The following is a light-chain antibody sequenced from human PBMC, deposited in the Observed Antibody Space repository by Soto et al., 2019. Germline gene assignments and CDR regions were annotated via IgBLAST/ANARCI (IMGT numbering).Light chain of an antibody. V-gene: IGLV2-14*03. Sequence: QSVLTQPASVSGSPGESITISCTGTSSDVGGRDWVSWYQQHPVKTPKLMIYVVILRPSGISNRFSGSKSGNTASLTISGLQAVDEADYFSCSYANRSDYVFGSGT. CDR1: SSDVGGRDW. CDR3: CSYANRSDYV. CDR2: VVI. J-gene: IGLJ1*01.